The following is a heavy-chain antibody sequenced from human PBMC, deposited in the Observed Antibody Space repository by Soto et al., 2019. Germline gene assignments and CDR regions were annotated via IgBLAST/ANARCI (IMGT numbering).Heavy chain of an antibody. Sequence: TLYLTCPVSGVSISGGGYYWSWIRQHPGKGLEWIGYIYYSGSTYYNPSLKSRVTISVDTSKNQFSLKLSSVTAADTAVYYCARGGTAMAIFDYWGQGTLVTVS. V-gene: IGHV4-31*03. CDR1: GVSISGGGYY. CDR2: IYYSGST. CDR3: ARGGTAMAIFDY. D-gene: IGHD5-18*01. J-gene: IGHJ4*02.